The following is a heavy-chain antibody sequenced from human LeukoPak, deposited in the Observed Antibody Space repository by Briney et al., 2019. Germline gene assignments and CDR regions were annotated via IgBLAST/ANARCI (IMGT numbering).Heavy chain of an antibody. V-gene: IGHV4-39*07. CDR1: GGSISSSSYY. CDR3: ARDRHKWELAGWFDP. D-gene: IGHD1-26*01. J-gene: IGHJ5*02. Sequence: SEALSLTCTVSGGSISSSSYYWGWIRQPPGKGLEWIGSIYHSGSTYYNPSLKSRVTISVDTSKNQFSLKLSSVTAADTAVYYCARDRHKWELAGWFDPWGQGTLVTVSS. CDR2: IYHSGST.